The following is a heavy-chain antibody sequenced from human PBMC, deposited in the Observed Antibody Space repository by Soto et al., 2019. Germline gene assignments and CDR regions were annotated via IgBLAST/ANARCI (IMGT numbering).Heavy chain of an antibody. CDR3: ARDRESRLTDIAAIDHCAFDI. Sequence: ASVKISCKASGYTFTSYGISWVRQAPGQGLEWMGWISAYNGNTNYAQKLQGRVTMTTDTSTSTAYMELRSLRSDDTAVYYCARDRESRLTDIAAIDHCAFDIWGEGTTVTVSS. D-gene: IGHD6-6*01. CDR1: GYTFTSYG. V-gene: IGHV1-18*01. CDR2: ISAYNGNT. J-gene: IGHJ3*02.